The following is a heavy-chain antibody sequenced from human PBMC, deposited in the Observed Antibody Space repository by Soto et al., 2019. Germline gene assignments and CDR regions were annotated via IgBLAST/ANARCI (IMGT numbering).Heavy chain of an antibody. CDR2: INPNSGVT. D-gene: IGHD2-15*01. CDR3: ASVVGSDAYYYYGIDV. V-gene: IGHV1-2*02. J-gene: IGHJ6*02. Sequence: ASVKVSCKASEDTLTDYFIHWVRQAPGQGLEWMGWINPNSGVTNFAQKFQGRVSVTRDTSISTAYMELTRLRSDDTAVYYCASVVGSDAYYYYGIDVWGRGTTVTVSS. CDR1: EDTLTDYF.